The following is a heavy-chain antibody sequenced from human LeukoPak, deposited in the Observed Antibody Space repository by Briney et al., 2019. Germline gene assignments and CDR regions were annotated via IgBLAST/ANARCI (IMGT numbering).Heavy chain of an antibody. CDR3: ARVVDIVATPGFYYFDY. V-gene: IGHV4-59*01. J-gene: IGHJ4*02. CDR1: GGSISSYY. D-gene: IGHD5-12*01. Sequence: SETLSLTCTVSGGSISSYYWSWIRQPPGKGLEWIGYIYYSGSTNYNPSLKSRVTISVDTSKNQFSLKLSSVTAADTAVYYCARVVDIVATPGFYYFDYWGQGTLVTVSS. CDR2: IYYSGST.